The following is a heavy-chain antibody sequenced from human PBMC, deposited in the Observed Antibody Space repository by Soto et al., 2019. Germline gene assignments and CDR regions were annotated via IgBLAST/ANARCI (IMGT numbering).Heavy chain of an antibody. CDR3: ARGDYGSGSPPRFDP. Sequence: SETLSLTCAVYGGSVSDYYWSWIRQPPGKGLEWIGEINHSGSTNYNPSLKSRVTISVDTSKNQFSLRLSSVTAADTAVYYCARGDYGSGSPPRFDPWGQGTLVTVSS. D-gene: IGHD3-10*01. CDR1: GGSVSDYY. V-gene: IGHV4-34*01. CDR2: INHSGST. J-gene: IGHJ5*02.